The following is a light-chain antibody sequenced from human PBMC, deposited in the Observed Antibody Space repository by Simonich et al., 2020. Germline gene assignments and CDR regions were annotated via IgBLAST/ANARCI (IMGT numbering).Light chain of an antibody. CDR1: KSISRW. J-gene: IGKJ4*01. Sequence: DIQLTQSPSFLSASVGDRVTITCRASKSISRWLSWYQQKPGKAPKLLIYKASSLESGVPERFSGSGSGTEFTLTISSLQPDDFATYYCQQYNSYSPTFGGGTKVEIK. V-gene: IGKV1-5*03. CDR3: QQYNSYSPT. CDR2: KAS.